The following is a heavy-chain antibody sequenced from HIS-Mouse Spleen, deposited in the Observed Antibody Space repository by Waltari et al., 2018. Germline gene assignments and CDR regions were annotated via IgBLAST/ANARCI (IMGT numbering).Heavy chain of an antibody. D-gene: IGHD2-2*01. J-gene: IGHJ4*02. CDR2: INHSGST. V-gene: IGHV4-34*01. CDR1: GGSFSGYY. CDR3: ARSKGYCSSTSCYYFDY. Sequence: QVQLQQWGAGLLKPSETLSLTCAVYGGSFSGYYWSWIRQPPGKGLEWIGEINHSGSTNYNPSLKSRVTISVDTSKNQFSLKLSSVTAADTAVYHCARSKGYCSSTSCYYFDYWGQGTLVTVSS.